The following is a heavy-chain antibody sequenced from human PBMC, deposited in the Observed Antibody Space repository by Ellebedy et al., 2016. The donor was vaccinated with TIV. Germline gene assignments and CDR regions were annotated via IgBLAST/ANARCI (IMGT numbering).Heavy chain of an antibody. J-gene: IGHJ4*02. V-gene: IGHV3-23*01. CDR2: NTGDGDTS. CDR1: GFIISNFA. Sequence: GESLKISCAASGFIISNFAMSWVRQAPGKGLEWVSINTGDGDTSFHAESVQGRFTIYRDNSKNTLYLQMNNLRAEDTAVYYCARDWQTSGSGSYHIDSWGQGTLVTVSS. CDR3: ARDWQTSGSGSYHIDS. D-gene: IGHD3-10*01.